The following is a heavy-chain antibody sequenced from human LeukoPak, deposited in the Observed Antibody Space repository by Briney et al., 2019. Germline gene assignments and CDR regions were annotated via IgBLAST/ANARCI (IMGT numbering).Heavy chain of an antibody. CDR3: ARSLSTSTAMADY. V-gene: IGHV1-69*13. D-gene: IGHD5-18*01. CDR1: GGTFSSYA. Sequence: SVKVSCKASGGTFSSYAISWVRQAPGQGLEWMGGIIPIFGTANYAQKFQGRVTITADESTSTAYMELSSLRSDDTAVYYCARSLSTSTAMADYWGQGTLVTVSS. CDR2: IIPIFGTA. J-gene: IGHJ4*02.